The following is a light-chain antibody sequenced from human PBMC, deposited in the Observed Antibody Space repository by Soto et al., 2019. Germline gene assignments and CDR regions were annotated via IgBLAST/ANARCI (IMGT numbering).Light chain of an antibody. CDR1: QDIYIY. CDR2: GAS. J-gene: IGKJ2*01. Sequence: AIRMTQSPSSMSASTGDGVTITCRASQDIYIYLAWYQQKPGGAPKVLISGASTLQSGVPSRFSGTGSGTEFTLTIRSLQAEDSATYYCQQYYSYPYTFGQGTKLEIK. V-gene: IGKV1-8*01. CDR3: QQYYSYPYT.